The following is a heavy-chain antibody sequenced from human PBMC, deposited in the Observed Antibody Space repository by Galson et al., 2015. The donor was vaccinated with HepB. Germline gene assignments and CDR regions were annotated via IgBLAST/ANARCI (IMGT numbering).Heavy chain of an antibody. V-gene: IGHV4-30-2*01. CDR2: IYHSGST. D-gene: IGHD4-17*01. J-gene: IGHJ5*02. CDR3: ARASQLDYGYNWFDP. Sequence: TLSLTCAVSGGSISSGGYSWSWIRQPPGKGLEWIGYIYHSGSTYYNPSLKSRVTISVDRSKNQFSLKLSSVTAADTAVYYCARASQLDYGYNWFDPWGQGTLVTVSS. CDR1: GGSISSGGYS.